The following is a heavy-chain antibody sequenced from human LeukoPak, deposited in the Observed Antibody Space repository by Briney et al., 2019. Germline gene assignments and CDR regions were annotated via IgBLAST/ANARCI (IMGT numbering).Heavy chain of an antibody. Sequence: PSETLSLTCAVSGGSITSSHWWSWARQPPGKGLEWIGEIYHGGTTNYNPSLKSRVTMSVDESKNQFSLKLSSVTAADTAVYYCARHPGGVVGASFYYGMDVWGQGTTVTVSS. CDR3: ARHPGGVVGASFYYGMDV. D-gene: IGHD2-15*01. V-gene: IGHV4-4*02. CDR1: GGSITSSHW. J-gene: IGHJ6*02. CDR2: IYHGGTT.